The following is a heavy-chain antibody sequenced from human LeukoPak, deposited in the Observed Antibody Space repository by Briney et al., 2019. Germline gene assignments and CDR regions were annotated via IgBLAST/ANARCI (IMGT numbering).Heavy chain of an antibody. V-gene: IGHV3-48*04. CDR1: EFTFSSYS. Sequence: GGSLRLSCAASEFTFSSYSMSWVRQAPGKGLEWVSYISSTASSIYYADSVKGRFTISRDNAKNSLYLQMNSLRAEDTAVYYCARDVTYHGGDWFDPWGQGTLVAVSS. CDR3: ARDVTYHGGDWFDP. CDR2: ISSTASSI. D-gene: IGHD4-23*01. J-gene: IGHJ5*02.